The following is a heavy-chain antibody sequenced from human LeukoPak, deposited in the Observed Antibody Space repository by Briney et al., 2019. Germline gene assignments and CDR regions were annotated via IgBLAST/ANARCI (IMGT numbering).Heavy chain of an antibody. V-gene: IGHV3-74*01. CDR2: INSDGSST. CDR1: GFTFSSYW. J-gene: IGHJ3*02. Sequence: PGGSLRLSCAASGFTFSSYWMHWVRHAPGKGLVWVSRINSDGSSTSYADSVKGRFTISRDNAKNTLYLQMNSLRAEDTAVYYCASLDTTMIVVETHNAFDIWGQGTMVTVSS. CDR3: ASLDTTMIVVETHNAFDI. D-gene: IGHD3-22*01.